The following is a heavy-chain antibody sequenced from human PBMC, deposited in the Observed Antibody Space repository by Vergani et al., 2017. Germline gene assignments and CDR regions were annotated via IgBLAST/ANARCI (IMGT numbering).Heavy chain of an antibody. CDR1: GGSLSGYY. V-gene: IGHV4-59*01. D-gene: IGHD1-14*01. CDR2: VEDSGYF. J-gene: IGHJ4*02. Sequence: QVQLQESGPGLVRPSETLSLTCTVSGGSLSGYYWNWLRQTPGEGLEWIGYVEDSGYFNYNPSLKTRVSMSSDTSNNQFSLMLSSVTVADTAVYYCARSIVSRNPPDYFDYWGQGTLVTVSS. CDR3: ARSIVSRNPPDYFDY.